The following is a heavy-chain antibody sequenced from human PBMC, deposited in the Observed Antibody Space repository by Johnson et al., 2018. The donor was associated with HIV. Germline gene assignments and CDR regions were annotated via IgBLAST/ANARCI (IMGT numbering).Heavy chain of an antibody. Sequence: EQLVESGGGLVQPGGSLRLSCAASGFTFSSYWMSWVRQAPGKGLEWVANIKQDGSEKYYVDSVKGRFTISRDNAKNSLDLQMNSLRAEDTAVYYCARERPRDAFDIWGQGTMVTVSS. V-gene: IGHV3-7*03. CDR3: ARERPRDAFDI. CDR2: IKQDGSEK. J-gene: IGHJ3*02. CDR1: GFTFSSYW.